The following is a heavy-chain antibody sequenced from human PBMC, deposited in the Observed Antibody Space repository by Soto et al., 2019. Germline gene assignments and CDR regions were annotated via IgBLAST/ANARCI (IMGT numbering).Heavy chain of an antibody. CDR2: IYYSGST. CDR3: ARRGYSYGYGDY. CDR1: GGSVSIGSSN. J-gene: IGHJ4*02. V-gene: IGHV4-61*01. Sequence: QVQLQESGQELGKPSETLSPTATVLGGSVSIGSSNGSWIRQPPGRGLEWIGYIYYSGSTNYNPSLKSRVTISVDTSKNQFSLKLSSVTAADTAVYYCARRGYSYGYGDYWGQGTLVTVSS. D-gene: IGHD5-18*01.